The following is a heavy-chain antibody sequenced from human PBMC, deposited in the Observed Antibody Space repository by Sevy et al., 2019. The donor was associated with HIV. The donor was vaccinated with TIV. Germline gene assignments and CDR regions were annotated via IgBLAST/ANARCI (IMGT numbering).Heavy chain of an antibody. CDR1: GFTFSSYA. V-gene: IGHV3-23*01. CDR2: ISGSGGSK. D-gene: IGHD3-22*01. J-gene: IGHJ4*02. Sequence: GGSLRLSCAASGFTFSSYAMSWVRQAPGKGLEWVSAISGSGGSKYYADSVKGRFTISGDNSKNTLYLQMNSQRAEGTAVYYCAKDKPKDTDYYDSSGLVFDYWGQGTLVTVSS. CDR3: AKDKPKDTDYYDSSGLVFDY.